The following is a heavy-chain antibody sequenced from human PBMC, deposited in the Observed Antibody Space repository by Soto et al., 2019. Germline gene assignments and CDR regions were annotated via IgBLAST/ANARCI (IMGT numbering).Heavy chain of an antibody. Sequence: EVQLVESGGGLVQPGGSLRLSCAVSGFTFSTYEMNWVRQAPGKGLEWVSYISSSGRTIYYADSVKGRFTISRDNAKNSLDLQMNSLRADDTAVYYCARDVPTYNGTRDDAFDIWGQGTMVIVSS. J-gene: IGHJ3*02. D-gene: IGHD1-20*01. V-gene: IGHV3-48*03. CDR1: GFTFSTYE. CDR3: ARDVPTYNGTRDDAFDI. CDR2: ISSSGRTI.